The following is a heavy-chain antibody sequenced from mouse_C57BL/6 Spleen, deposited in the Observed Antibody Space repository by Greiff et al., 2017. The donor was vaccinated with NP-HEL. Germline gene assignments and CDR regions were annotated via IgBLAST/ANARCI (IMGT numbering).Heavy chain of an antibody. CDR1: GFNIKDDY. V-gene: IGHV14-4*01. Sequence: VQLQQSGAELVRPGASVKLSCTASGFNIKDDYMHWVKQRPEQGLEWIGWIDPENGDTEYASKFQGKATITADPSSNTAYLQLSSLTSEDTAVYYCTTEGLRRGDFDYWGQGTTLTVSS. CDR2: IDPENGDT. CDR3: TTEGLRRGDFDY. D-gene: IGHD2-4*01. J-gene: IGHJ2*01.